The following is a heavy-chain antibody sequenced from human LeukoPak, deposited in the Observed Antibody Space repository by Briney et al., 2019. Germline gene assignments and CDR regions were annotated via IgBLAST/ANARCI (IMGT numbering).Heavy chain of an antibody. CDR1: GFTFSSYD. J-gene: IGHJ6*02. CDR2: ISSSSSYI. Sequence: PGGSLRLSCAASGFTFSSYDMSWVRQAPGKGLEWVSSISSSSSYIYYADSVKGRFTISRDNAKNSLYLQMNSLRAEDTAVYYCARDGMTDIVVVPAGYYYYYGMDVWGQGTTVTVSS. V-gene: IGHV3-21*01. D-gene: IGHD2-2*01. CDR3: ARDGMTDIVVVPAGYYYYYGMDV.